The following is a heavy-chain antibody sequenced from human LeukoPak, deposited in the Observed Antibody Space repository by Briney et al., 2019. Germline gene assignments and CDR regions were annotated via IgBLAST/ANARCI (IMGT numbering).Heavy chain of an antibody. CDR2: IGGSGDNT. Sequence: GGSLRLSCAASGFAFSSYAMGWVRQAPGKGLEWVSAIGGSGDNTYYADSVKGRFTISRDNSKNTLYLQTNSLRAEDTAVYYCARYPTIAVAGTRDFQHWGQGTLVTVSS. J-gene: IGHJ1*01. CDR3: ARYPTIAVAGTRDFQH. D-gene: IGHD6-19*01. V-gene: IGHV3-23*01. CDR1: GFAFSSYA.